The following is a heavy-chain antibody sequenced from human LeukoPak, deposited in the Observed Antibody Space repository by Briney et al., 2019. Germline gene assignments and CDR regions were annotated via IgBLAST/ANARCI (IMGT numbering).Heavy chain of an antibody. CDR3: ARHLYGYNYFDY. Sequence: SETLSLTCTVSGGSISSGGSYWSWIRQHPGKGLEWIGYIYYSGTTNYNPSLKSRVAMSVDTSKNQFSLKLSSVTAADTAVYYCARHLYGYNYFDYWGQGTLVTVSS. J-gene: IGHJ4*02. CDR1: GGSISSGGSY. V-gene: IGHV4-31*03. D-gene: IGHD5-24*01. CDR2: IYYSGTT.